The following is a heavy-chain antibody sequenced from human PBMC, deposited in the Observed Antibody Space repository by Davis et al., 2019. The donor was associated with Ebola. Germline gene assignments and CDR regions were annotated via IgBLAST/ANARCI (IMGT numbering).Heavy chain of an antibody. D-gene: IGHD4-17*01. V-gene: IGHV3-53*01. CDR1: GFIVSDKY. CDR3: TRHVSGDFWYFDL. J-gene: IGHJ2*01. Sequence: PGGSLRLSCAASGFIVSDKYMSWVRQAPGKGLEWVSVIYRDGRTYYADSVKGRFTVSRDNSRNTLFLQMDGLRAEDTAVYYCTRHVSGDFWYFDLWGRGTLVTVSS. CDR2: IYRDGRT.